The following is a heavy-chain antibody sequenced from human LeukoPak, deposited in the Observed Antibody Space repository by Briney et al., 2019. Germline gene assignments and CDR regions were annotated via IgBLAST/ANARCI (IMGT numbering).Heavy chain of an antibody. Sequence: GGSLRLSCVASGFTFCNYAMSRVRQDPGKGLEWVSTIRVSGDTTFYAESVKGRFTLSRDNSNNALSLQMNSLRADDTAIYYCARGHGDYYPGNFVAYWGQGTLVTVSS. V-gene: IGHV3-23*01. CDR3: ARGHGDYYPGNFVAY. D-gene: IGHD4-17*01. CDR2: IRVSGDTT. CDR1: GFTFCNYA. J-gene: IGHJ4*02.